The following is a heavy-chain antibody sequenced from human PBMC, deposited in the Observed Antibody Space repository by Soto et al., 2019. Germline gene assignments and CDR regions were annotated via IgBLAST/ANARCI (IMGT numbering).Heavy chain of an antibody. V-gene: IGHV4-31*03. CDR1: GGSISSGGYY. Sequence: PSETLSLTCTVSGGSISSGGYYWSWIRQHPGKGLEWIGYIYYSGSTYYNPSLKSRVTISVDTSKNQFSLKLSSVTAADTAVYYCARETSGRTWPDSFDFWGQGAMVTVSS. CDR3: ARETSGRTWPDSFDF. CDR2: IYYSGST. J-gene: IGHJ3*01. D-gene: IGHD3-10*01.